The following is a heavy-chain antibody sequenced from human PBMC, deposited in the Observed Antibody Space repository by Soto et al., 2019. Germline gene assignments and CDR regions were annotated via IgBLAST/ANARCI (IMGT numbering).Heavy chain of an antibody. CDR3: ARARRDIAATPYYYYYGMDV. J-gene: IGHJ6*02. Sequence: GGSLSLSCAASGLTVSSNDMSWVRQAPGKGLEWVSVIYSGGSTYYADSLKGRFTISRDNSKNTLYLQMNSLRAEDTAVYYCARARRDIAATPYYYYYGMDVWGQGTTGTVSS. D-gene: IGHD5-12*01. V-gene: IGHV3-53*01. CDR2: IYSGGST. CDR1: GLTVSSND.